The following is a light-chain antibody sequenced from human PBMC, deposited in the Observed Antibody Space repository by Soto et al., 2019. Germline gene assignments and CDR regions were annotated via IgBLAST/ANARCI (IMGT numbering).Light chain of an antibody. V-gene: IGKV3-20*01. CDR3: QQYGSSLLT. CDR1: QSVSSSY. J-gene: IGKJ5*01. CDR2: GAS. Sequence: EIVLTQSPGTLSLSPGERATLSCRASQSVSSSYLAWYQQKPGQAPRLLIYGASSRATGIPDRFSGSGSGTDFTLNISRLEPEDFAVYYCQQYGSSLLTFGQGTRLEIK.